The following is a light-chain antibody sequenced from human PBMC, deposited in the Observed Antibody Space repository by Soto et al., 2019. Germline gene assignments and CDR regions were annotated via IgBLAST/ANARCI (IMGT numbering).Light chain of an antibody. CDR2: AAS. J-gene: IGKJ1*01. Sequence: DIQMTQSPSSLSASVGDRVTITCRASQSISSYLNWYQQKPGKAPKLLIYAASSLQSGVPSRFSGSGSGTDFTLTISSLQPEDFATYYCQQYENLPPTFGQGTKVDIK. CDR3: QQYENLPPT. CDR1: QSISSY. V-gene: IGKV1-39*01.